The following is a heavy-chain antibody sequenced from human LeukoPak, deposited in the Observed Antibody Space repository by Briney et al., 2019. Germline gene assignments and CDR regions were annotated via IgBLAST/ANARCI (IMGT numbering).Heavy chain of an antibody. Sequence: SETLSLTCAVNGGSLTGYYWTWIRQPPGKGLEWIGEINHSGSSKYNPSLKSRVTISVDTSKNQFSLKLSSVTAADTAVYYCASGHPTTGFRGRSGNYNRPVMDVWGQGTTVTVSS. CDR2: INHSGSS. CDR1: GGSLTGYY. CDR3: ASGHPTTGFRGRSGNYNRPVMDV. V-gene: IGHV4-34*01. D-gene: IGHD3-10*01. J-gene: IGHJ6*02.